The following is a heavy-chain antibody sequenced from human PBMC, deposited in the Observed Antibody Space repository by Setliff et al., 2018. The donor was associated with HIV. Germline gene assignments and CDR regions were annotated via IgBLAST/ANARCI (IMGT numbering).Heavy chain of an antibody. Sequence: GASVKVSCKASGYTFTAYYLHWVRQAPGQGLEWMGRINPNNGDTNYAQKFQGRVTMTTDTSTSTAYMELRSLGSDDTAVYYCARIVALNGYPSDYWGQGTLVTVSS. CDR2: INPNNGDT. D-gene: IGHD2-8*01. J-gene: IGHJ4*02. CDR3: ARIVALNGYPSDY. CDR1: GYTFTAYY. V-gene: IGHV1-2*06.